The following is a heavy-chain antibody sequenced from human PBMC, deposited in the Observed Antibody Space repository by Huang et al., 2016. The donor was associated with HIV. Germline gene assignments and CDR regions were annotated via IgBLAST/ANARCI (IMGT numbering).Heavy chain of an antibody. CDR3: ASQHIGAAATWF. D-gene: IGHD6-13*01. CDR1: GDFISSTNYY. J-gene: IGHJ4*02. V-gene: IGHV4-39*01. CDR2: VYQSGST. Sequence: QLQLQESGPGQVKPSETLSLTCTVSGDFISSTNYYWGWIRQSPGKGLEGVGSVYQSGSTNYNPSLKSRVTLSVDTSRNQFSLRLNSVTAADTAVYYCASQHIGAAATWFWGRGTQVAVSS.